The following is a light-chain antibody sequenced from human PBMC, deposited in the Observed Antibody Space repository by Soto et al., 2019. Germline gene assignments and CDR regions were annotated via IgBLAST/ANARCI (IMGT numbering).Light chain of an antibody. CDR1: QSIRSW. V-gene: IGKV1-5*03. CDR2: QAS. CDR3: QHYDTYPLT. J-gene: IGKJ1*01. Sequence: DIQMTQSPSTLSASVGDSVSVTRRASQSIRSWLAWYQQKPGKAPKLLIHQASSLESGVPSRFSGSASGTDFTLTISSLQPDDFATYYCQHYDTYPLTFGQGTKVEIK.